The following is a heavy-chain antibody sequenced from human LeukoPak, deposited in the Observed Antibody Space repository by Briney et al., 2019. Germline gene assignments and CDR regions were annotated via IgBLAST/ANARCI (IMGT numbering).Heavy chain of an antibody. Sequence: NPSETLSLTCTVSGGSISSYYWSWIRQPPGKGLEWIGYIYYSGSTNYNPSLKSRVTISVDTSKNQFSLKLSSVTAADTAVYYCASSSDYYDSSGYYYNFDYWGQGTLVTVSS. V-gene: IGHV4-59*01. CDR3: ASSSDYYDSSGYYYNFDY. D-gene: IGHD3-22*01. J-gene: IGHJ4*02. CDR1: GGSISSYY. CDR2: IYYSGST.